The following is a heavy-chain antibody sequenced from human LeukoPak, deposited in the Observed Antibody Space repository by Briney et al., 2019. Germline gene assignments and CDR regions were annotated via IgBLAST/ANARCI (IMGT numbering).Heavy chain of an antibody. V-gene: IGHV3-30*18. CDR2: ISYDGSNK. Sequence: GGSLRLSCVTSGFTFSSYWMSWVRQAPGKGLEWVAVISYDGSNKYYADSVKGRFTISRDNSKNTLYLQMNSLRAEDTAVYYCAKDIVVVPAAIYYYYGMDVWGQGTTVTVSS. J-gene: IGHJ6*02. CDR1: GFTFSSYW. D-gene: IGHD2-2*01. CDR3: AKDIVVVPAAIYYYYGMDV.